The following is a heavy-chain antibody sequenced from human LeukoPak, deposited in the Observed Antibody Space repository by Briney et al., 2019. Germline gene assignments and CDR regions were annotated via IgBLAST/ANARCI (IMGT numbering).Heavy chain of an antibody. J-gene: IGHJ4*02. CDR2: ISYDGSNK. CDR3: ATIVVVTAIRGALDY. V-gene: IGHV3-30*03. CDR1: GFTFSSYG. Sequence: PGRSLRLSCAASGFTFSSYGMHWVRQAPGKGLEWVAVISYDGSNKYYADSVKGRFTISRDNSKNTLYLQMNSLRAEDTAVYYCATIVVVTAIRGALDYWGQGTLVTVFS. D-gene: IGHD2-21*02.